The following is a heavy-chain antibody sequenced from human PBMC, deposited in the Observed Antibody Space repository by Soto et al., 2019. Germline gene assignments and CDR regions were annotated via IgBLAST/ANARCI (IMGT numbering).Heavy chain of an antibody. CDR1: GGSFSGWH. Sequence: QVQVQQWGAGLLKFSETLSLTCAVNGGSFSGWHWNWIRQPPGKGLEWIGEASHTGGTNYNPSLESRVTISVDRSRNQLSLKLTSVSAADTAVYYGARSRNLDVWGPGTTVIVSS. CDR3: ARSRNLDV. J-gene: IGHJ6*02. CDR2: ASHTGGT. V-gene: IGHV4-34*01. D-gene: IGHD1-1*01.